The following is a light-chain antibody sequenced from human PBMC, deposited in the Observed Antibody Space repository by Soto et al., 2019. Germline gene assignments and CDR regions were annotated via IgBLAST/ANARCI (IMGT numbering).Light chain of an antibody. CDR3: MQATHWPPT. J-gene: IGKJ1*01. CDR1: QGLLYGDGHTY. CDR2: KVS. Sequence: DVVMTQSPLSLPVSLGQPASISCKSSQGLLYGDGHTYLNWFQLRPGQSPRRLIYKVSDRDSGVPDRFSGSGSGTDFTLKISRVEADDVGLYYCMQATHWPPTFGQGDQGGYQ. V-gene: IGKV2-30*01.